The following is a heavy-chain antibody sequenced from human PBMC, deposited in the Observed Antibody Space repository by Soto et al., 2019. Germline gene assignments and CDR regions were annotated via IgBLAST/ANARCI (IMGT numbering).Heavy chain of an antibody. CDR2: ITSSGASI. V-gene: IGHV3-21*01. CDR3: AIDGSEGSGEIGYYYYMDV. CDR1: GFTFSSYS. J-gene: IGHJ6*03. Sequence: EVQLVESGGGLVKPGGSLRLSCAASGFTFSSYSLNWVRQAPGKGLEWVSYITSSGASIYYADSVKGRFTISRDNAKNSLYLQMNSLRAEDTAVYYFAIDGSEGSGEIGYYYYMDVWGNGTTATVYS. D-gene: IGHD2-15*01.